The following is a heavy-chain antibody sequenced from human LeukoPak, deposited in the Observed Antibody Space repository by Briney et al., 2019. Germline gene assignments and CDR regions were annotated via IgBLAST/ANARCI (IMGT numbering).Heavy chain of an antibody. CDR2: IYSGGST. J-gene: IGHJ4*02. V-gene: IGHV3-53*01. Sequence: GGSLRLSCAAYGFTVSSNYMNWVRQAPGKGLEWVSIIYSGGSTYYTDSVKGRFTISRDNSKNTLYLQMNSLRAEDTAVYYCARDSKGTGYYFDYWGQGTLVIVSS. CDR1: GFTVSSNY. CDR3: ARDSKGTGYYFDY.